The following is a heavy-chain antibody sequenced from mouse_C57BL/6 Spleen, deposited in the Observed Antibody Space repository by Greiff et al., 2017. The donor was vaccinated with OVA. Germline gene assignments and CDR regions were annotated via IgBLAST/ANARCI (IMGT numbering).Heavy chain of an antibody. Sequence: EVKLQESGPGLVKPSQSLSLTCSVTGYSITSGYYWHWIRQFPGNKLEWMGYISYDGSNNYNPSLKNRISITRDTSKNQFFLKLNSVTTEDTATYYCVPHYYGSSYYAMDYWGQGTSVTVSS. CDR2: ISYDGSN. CDR3: VPHYYGSSYYAMDY. V-gene: IGHV3-6*01. CDR1: GYSITSGYY. D-gene: IGHD1-1*01. J-gene: IGHJ4*01.